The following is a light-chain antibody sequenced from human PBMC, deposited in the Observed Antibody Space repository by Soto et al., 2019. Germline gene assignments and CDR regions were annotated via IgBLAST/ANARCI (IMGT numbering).Light chain of an antibody. J-gene: IGKJ1*01. CDR1: QSVHNY. CDR2: DAS. Sequence: EIVLTQSPATLSLSPGDRAALSCKASQSVHNYLAWYQQKPGQAPRLLIYDASNRATGIPARFSGSGSGTDFTLTISSLEPEDFAVYYCQQYGSSGTFGQGTKVDI. V-gene: IGKV3-11*01. CDR3: QQYGSSGT.